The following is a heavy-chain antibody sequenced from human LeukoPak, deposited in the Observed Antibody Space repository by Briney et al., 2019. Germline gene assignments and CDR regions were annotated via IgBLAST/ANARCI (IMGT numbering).Heavy chain of an antibody. CDR1: GGSISSFY. V-gene: IGHV4-59*08. J-gene: IGHJ4*02. Sequence: SETLSLTCAVSGGSISSFYWSWIRQPPGKGLEWIGYIYYSGSTNYNPSLKSRVTISVDTSKNQCSLKLSSVTAADTAVYYCARGYDILTGYYYWGQGTLVTVSS. CDR3: ARGYDILTGYYY. D-gene: IGHD3-9*01. CDR2: IYYSGST.